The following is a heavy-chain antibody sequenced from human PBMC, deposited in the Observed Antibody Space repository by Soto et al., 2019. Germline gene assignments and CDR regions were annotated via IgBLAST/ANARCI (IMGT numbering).Heavy chain of an antibody. CDR2: INDYNGNT. CDR1: GYTFTNYG. CDR3: ARGVGSGSYYNQYNWFDP. D-gene: IGHD3-10*01. J-gene: IGHJ5*02. V-gene: IGHV1-18*01. Sequence: ASMKVSCKASGYTFTNYGISWVRQAPGQGLEWMGWINDYNGNTKYAQKVQGRVTMTTDTSTSTAYMELRSLRSDDTAVYYCARGVGSGSYYNQYNWFDPWGQGTLVTVSS.